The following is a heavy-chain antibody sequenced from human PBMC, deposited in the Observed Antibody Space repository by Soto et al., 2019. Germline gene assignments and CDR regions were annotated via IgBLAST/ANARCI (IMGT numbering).Heavy chain of an antibody. CDR1: TGSTNSFY. Sequence: QVQLQVSGPGLVKPSATLSLSCTVSTGSTNSFYWSWIRQPPGKGLQWLGYFFYTGSTNHNPSLKSRVTISLDMSSNQFSLRLSSVTAADTAMYYCARSRDGYNLNPIGQWGQGLLVTVSS. V-gene: IGHV4-59*01. CDR2: FFYTGST. D-gene: IGHD5-12*01. J-gene: IGHJ4*02. CDR3: ARSRDGYNLNPIGQ.